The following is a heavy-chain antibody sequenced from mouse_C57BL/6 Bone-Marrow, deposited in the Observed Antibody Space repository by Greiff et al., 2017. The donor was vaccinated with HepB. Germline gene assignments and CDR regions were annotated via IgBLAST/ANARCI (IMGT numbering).Heavy chain of an antibody. J-gene: IGHJ4*01. D-gene: IGHD2-3*01. CDR2: ISSGSSTI. CDR3: ARLYDYDAMDY. Sequence: EVQLVESGGGLVKPGGSLKLSCAASGFTFSDYGMHWVRQAPEKGLEWVAYISSGSSTIYYADTVKGRFTISRDNAKNTLFLQMTSLRSEDTAMYYCARLYDYDAMDYWGQGTSVTVSS. V-gene: IGHV5-17*01. CDR1: GFTFSDYG.